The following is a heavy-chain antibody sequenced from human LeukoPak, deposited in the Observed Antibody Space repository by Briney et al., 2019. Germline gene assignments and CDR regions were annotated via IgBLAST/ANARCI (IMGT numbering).Heavy chain of an antibody. CDR1: GFSFSSYS. CDR3: AREGGKGDAFDI. D-gene: IGHD4-23*01. V-gene: IGHV3-21*01. J-gene: IGHJ3*02. Sequence: GGSLRLSCAASGFSFSSYSMNWVRQAPGKGLEWVSSISSSSSYIYYADSVKGRFTISRDNAKNSLYLQMNSLRVEDTAVYYCAREGGKGDAFDIWGQGTMVTVSS. CDR2: ISSSSSYI.